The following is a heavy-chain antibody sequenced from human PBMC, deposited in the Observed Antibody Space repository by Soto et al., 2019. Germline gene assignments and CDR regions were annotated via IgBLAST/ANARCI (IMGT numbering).Heavy chain of an antibody. J-gene: IGHJ4*02. CDR3: ARESRYCSGGSCYFLPGIDY. CDR1: GGTFSSYA. D-gene: IGHD2-15*01. V-gene: IGHV1-69*12. CDR2: IIPIFGTA. Sequence: QVQLVQSGAEVKKPESSVKVSCKASGGTFSSYAISWVRQAPGQGLEWMGGIIPIFGTANYAQKFQGRVTITADESTSTAYMELSSLRSEDTAVYYCARESRYCSGGSCYFLPGIDYWGQGTLVTVSS.